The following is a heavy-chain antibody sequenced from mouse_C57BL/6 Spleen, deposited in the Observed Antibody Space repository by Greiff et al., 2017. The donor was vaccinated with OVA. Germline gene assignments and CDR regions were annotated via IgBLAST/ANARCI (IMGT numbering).Heavy chain of an antibody. CDR2: ISSGSSTL. V-gene: IGHV5-17*01. D-gene: IGHD1-1*01. CDR3: AVTTGAYFDY. J-gene: IGHJ2*01. Sequence: EVMLVESGGGLVKPGGSLKLSCAASGFTFSDYGMHWVRQAPEKGLEWVAYISSGSSTLYYADTVKGRFTISRDNAKNTLFLQMTSLRSEDTAMYYCAVTTGAYFDYWGQGTTLTVSS. CDR1: GFTFSDYG.